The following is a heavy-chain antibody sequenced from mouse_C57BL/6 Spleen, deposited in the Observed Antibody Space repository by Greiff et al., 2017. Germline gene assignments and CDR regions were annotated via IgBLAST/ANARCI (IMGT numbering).Heavy chain of an antibody. Sequence: VKLVESGPELVKPGASVKISCKASGYAFSSSWMNWVKQRPGKGLEWIGRLYPGDGDTTYNGKFKGKATMTADKSSSTAYMQLSILTSEHSAVYFCARTKGITTVVEGFDYWGQGTTLTVSS. J-gene: IGHJ2*01. CDR1: GYAFSSSW. D-gene: IGHD1-1*01. CDR2: LYPGDGDT. V-gene: IGHV1-82*01. CDR3: ARTKGITTVVEGFDY.